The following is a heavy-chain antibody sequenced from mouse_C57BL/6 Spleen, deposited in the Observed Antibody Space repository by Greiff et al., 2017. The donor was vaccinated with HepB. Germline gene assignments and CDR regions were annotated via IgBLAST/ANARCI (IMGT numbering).Heavy chain of an antibody. CDR2: ILPGSGST. V-gene: IGHV1-9*01. D-gene: IGHD1-1*01. CDR3: ARGGDYYGLFAY. J-gene: IGHJ3*01. Sequence: VQLQQSGAELMKPGASVKLSCKATGYTFTGYWIEWVKQRPGHGLEWIGEILPGSGSTNYNEKFMGKATFTADTSSNTAYMQLSSLTTEDSASYDCARGGDYYGLFAYWGQGTLVTVSA. CDR1: GYTFTGYW.